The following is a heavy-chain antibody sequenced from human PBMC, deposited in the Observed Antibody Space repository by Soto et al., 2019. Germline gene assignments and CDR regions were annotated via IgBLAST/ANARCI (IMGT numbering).Heavy chain of an antibody. D-gene: IGHD6-6*01. CDR2: IYYSGST. CDR1: GGSIRSYY. CDR3: ARSHIVPRLFMYPYDY. J-gene: IGHJ4*02. Sequence: PSETLSLTCTVSGGSIRSYYWSWIRQPPGKGLEWIGYIYYSGSTNYNPSLKSRVTISVDTSKNQFSLKLSSVTAADTAVYYCARSHIVPRLFMYPYDYWGQGSLVTVSS. V-gene: IGHV4-59*01.